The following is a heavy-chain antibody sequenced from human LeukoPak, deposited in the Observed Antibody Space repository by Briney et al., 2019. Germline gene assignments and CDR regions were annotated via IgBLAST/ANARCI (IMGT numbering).Heavy chain of an antibody. CDR1: GGSISSDF. CDR2: SYYSGST. Sequence: SETLSLTCTVSGGSISSDFWSWIRQPPGKGLEWIGYSYYSGSTNYNPSLKSRVTISIDASRTQFSLKLTSITAADTAVYYCVRSGGYNQPDSWGQGTLVTVSS. V-gene: IGHV4-59*01. CDR3: VRSGGYNQPDS. D-gene: IGHD5-24*01. J-gene: IGHJ4*02.